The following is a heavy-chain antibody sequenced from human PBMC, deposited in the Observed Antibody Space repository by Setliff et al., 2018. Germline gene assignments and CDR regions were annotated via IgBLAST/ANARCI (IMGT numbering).Heavy chain of an antibody. CDR2: IYYSGST. CDR3: ARVRKGYSGYDFGDY. D-gene: IGHD5-12*01. Sequence: LSLTCTVSGGSISSHYWSWIRQPPGKGLEWIGSIYYSGSTNYNPSLKGRVTISLDTSRNQFSLKLRSVTAADTAVYYCARVRKGYSGYDFGDYWGQGTLVTVSS. V-gene: IGHV4-59*11. CDR1: GGSISSHY. J-gene: IGHJ4*02.